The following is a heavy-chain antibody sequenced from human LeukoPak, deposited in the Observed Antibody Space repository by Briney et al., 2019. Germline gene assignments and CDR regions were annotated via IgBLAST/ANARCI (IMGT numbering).Heavy chain of an antibody. D-gene: IGHD4-17*01. CDR2: ISSSSGTI. CDR3: ARAITVTNPYYFDS. J-gene: IGHJ4*02. Sequence: GGSLRLSCAASGFTFSSYNMNWVRQDPGKGLEWVSHISSSSGTIYYADSVKGRFTISRDNAKNSLYLQMNSLRDEDTAVYYCARAITVTNPYYFDSWGQGTLVTVSS. V-gene: IGHV3-48*02. CDR1: GFTFSSYN.